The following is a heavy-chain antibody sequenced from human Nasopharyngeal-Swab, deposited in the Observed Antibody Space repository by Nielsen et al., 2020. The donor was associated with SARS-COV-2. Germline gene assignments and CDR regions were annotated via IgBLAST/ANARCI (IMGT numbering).Heavy chain of an antibody. CDR3: AKDTALYLPFDI. CDR1: GFTFTSYA. D-gene: IGHD3-9*01. CDR2: ISGSGGST. Sequence: GGSLRLSCAASGFTFTSYAMSWVRQAPGKGLEWVSAISGSGGSTYYADSVNGRFTISRDNSKNTLYLQMNSLRAEDTAVYYCAKDTALYLPFDISHQETMVTVSS. J-gene: IGHJ3*02. V-gene: IGHV3-23*01.